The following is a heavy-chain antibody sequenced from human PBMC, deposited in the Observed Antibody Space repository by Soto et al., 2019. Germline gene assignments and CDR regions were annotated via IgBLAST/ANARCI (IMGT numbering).Heavy chain of an antibody. CDR1: GGSITSGGSF. V-gene: IGHV4-31*03. CDR2: IGYSGAT. J-gene: IGHJ4*02. D-gene: IGHD2-2*01. Sequence: SETLSLTCTVSGGSITSGGSFWSWIRQHPGKGPEWIAFIGYSGATSYNPSLASRVTISADTYKSQFSLNLRSVTAADTAVYYCARGQEVVPAALDYWGQGTLVTVSS. CDR3: ARGQEVVPAALDY.